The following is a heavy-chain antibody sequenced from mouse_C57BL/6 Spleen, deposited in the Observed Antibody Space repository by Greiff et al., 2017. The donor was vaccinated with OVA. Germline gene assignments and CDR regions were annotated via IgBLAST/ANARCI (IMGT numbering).Heavy chain of an antibody. V-gene: IGHV3-6*01. CDR3: ARGGNYVRPFDY. CDR2: ISYDGSN. CDR1: GYSITSGYY. D-gene: IGHD2-1*01. J-gene: IGHJ2*01. Sequence: EVKVEESGPGLVKPSQSLSLTCSVTGYSITSGYYWNWIRQFPGNKLEWMGYISYDGSNNYNPSLKNRISITRDTSKNQFFLKLNSVTTEDTATYYCARGGNYVRPFDYWGQGTTLTVSS.